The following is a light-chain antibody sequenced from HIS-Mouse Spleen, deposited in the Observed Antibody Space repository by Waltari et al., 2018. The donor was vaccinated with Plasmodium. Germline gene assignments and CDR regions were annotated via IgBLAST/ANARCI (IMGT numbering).Light chain of an antibody. CDR1: SSDVGSYNL. CDR3: CSYAGSSTL. V-gene: IGLV2-23*01. J-gene: IGLJ3*02. CDR2: EGS. Sequence: QSALTQPASVSGSPGQSITISCTGTSSDVGSYNLVSWYQQHPGKAPKLMFYEGSKRPSGVFNRFSGSKSGNTASLTISGLQAEDEADYYCCSYAGSSTLFGGGTKLTVL.